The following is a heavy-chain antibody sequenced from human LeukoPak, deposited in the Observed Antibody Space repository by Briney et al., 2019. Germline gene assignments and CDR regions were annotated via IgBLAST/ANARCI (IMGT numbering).Heavy chain of an antibody. J-gene: IGHJ4*02. CDR1: GFTVSSNY. V-gene: IGHV3-53*04. CDR3: ARRYDSSGPHFDY. D-gene: IGHD3-22*01. Sequence: PGGSLRLSCAPSGFTVSSNYMSWVRPAPGKGLEWVSVIYGGDSTFYADCAKGRFTFSRHNSKNTLYLQMNSLRAEDTAVYYCARRYDSSGPHFDYWGEGTLVTVPS. CDR2: IYGGDST.